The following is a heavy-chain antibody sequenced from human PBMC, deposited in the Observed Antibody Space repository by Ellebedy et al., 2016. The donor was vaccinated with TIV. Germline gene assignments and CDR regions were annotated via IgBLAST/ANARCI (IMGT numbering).Heavy chain of an antibody. CDR2: ISPYNGDT. J-gene: IGHJ6*02. CDR1: GYSFDIYG. D-gene: IGHD2-15*01. V-gene: IGHV1-18*01. CDR3: ARGYCSGGSCHHYGMDV. Sequence: ASVKVSXXASGYSFDIYGINWVRQSPGQGLEWMGWISPYNGDTNYAQKFQDRVTLTRDASTTTAYLELRSLRSDDTAVYYCARGYCSGGSCHHYGMDVWGQGTMVTISS.